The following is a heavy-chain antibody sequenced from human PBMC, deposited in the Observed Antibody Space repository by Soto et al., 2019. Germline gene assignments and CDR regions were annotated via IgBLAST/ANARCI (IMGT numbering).Heavy chain of an antibody. CDR3: ARPRGSARNNYYYYMDV. J-gene: IGHJ6*03. Sequence: QVQLVESGGGLVKPGGSLRLSCAASGFTFSDYYMSWIRLAPGKGLEWVSYISGSGSSIYYADSVKGRFTTSRDNAENSLSLQMNSLRAEDTAVYYCARPRGSARNNYYYYMDVWGKGTTVTVSS. V-gene: IGHV3-11*01. D-gene: IGHD6-6*01. CDR2: ISGSGSSI. CDR1: GFTFSDYY.